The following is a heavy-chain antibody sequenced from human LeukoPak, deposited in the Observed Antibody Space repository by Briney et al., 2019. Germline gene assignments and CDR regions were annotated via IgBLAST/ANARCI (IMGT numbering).Heavy chain of an antibody. CDR2: INPSGGST. CDR3: ARGPLVDTAMVQAFGAFDI. Sequence: ASVKVSCKASGYTFTSYYMHWVRQAPGQGLEWMGIINPSGGSTSYAQKFQGRVTMTRDTSTSTVYMELSSLRSEDTAVYYCARGPLVDTAMVQAFGAFDIWGQGTMVTVSS. D-gene: IGHD5-18*01. J-gene: IGHJ3*02. CDR1: GYTFTSYY. V-gene: IGHV1-46*01.